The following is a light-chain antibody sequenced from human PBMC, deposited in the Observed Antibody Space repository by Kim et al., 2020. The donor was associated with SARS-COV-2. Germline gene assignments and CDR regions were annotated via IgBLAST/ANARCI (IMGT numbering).Light chain of an antibody. CDR3: QQYGSSPPMYT. Sequence: PGERATLSCRASQSVSSGYLAWYQQKPGQAPRLLIYGASSRATGIPDRFSGSGSGTDFTLTISRLEPEDFAVYYCQQYGSSPPMYTFGQGTKLEI. V-gene: IGKV3-20*01. CDR2: GAS. J-gene: IGKJ2*01. CDR1: QSVSSGY.